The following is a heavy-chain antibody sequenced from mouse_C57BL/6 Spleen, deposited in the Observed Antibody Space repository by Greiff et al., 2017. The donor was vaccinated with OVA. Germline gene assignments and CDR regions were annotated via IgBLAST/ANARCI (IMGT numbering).Heavy chain of an antibody. CDR1: GFTFSSYG. CDR2: ISSGGSYT. Sequence: EVQLQESGADLVKPGASLKLSCAASGFTFSSYGMSWVLQTPDKGLEWVGTISSGGSYTYYPDRVKGRVTISIDNAKNTLYLQLSSLKSEDTAVYYCARHVSNYWYFDVWGTGTTVTVSS. J-gene: IGHJ1*03. V-gene: IGHV5-6*01. D-gene: IGHD2-5*01. CDR3: ARHVSNYWYFDV.